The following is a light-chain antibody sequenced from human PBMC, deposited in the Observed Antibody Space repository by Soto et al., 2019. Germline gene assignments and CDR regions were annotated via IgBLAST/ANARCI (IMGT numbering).Light chain of an antibody. Sequence: DSRLTQSPSSLSAPLGDKVTITCRASQNIRSYLNWYQQKPGKAPQLLIYATSSLQTGVPSRFSASGSGTDFSLVISDLQPEDSATYYCQQGYSSRWTSGRGTKVDIK. J-gene: IGKJ1*01. CDR1: QNIRSY. CDR2: ATS. CDR3: QQGYSSRWT. V-gene: IGKV1-39*01.